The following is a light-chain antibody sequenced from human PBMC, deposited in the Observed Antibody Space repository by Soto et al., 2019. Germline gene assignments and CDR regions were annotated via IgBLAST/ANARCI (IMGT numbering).Light chain of an antibody. CDR3: CSYAGSYTGV. CDR2: DVS. J-gene: IGLJ1*01. CDR1: SSDVGGYNF. V-gene: IGLV2-11*01. Sequence: QSALTQPRSVSGSPGQSVTISCTGTSSDVGGYNFVSWYQQHPGKAPKLMICDVSKRPSGVPDRFSGSKSGNTASLTISGLQAEDEADYYCCSYAGSYTGVFGTGTQLTVL.